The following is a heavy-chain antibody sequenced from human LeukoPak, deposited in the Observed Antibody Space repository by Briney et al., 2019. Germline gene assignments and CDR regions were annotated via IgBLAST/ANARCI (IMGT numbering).Heavy chain of an antibody. CDR2: MYYSGIT. D-gene: IGHD6-19*01. J-gene: IGHJ6*03. Sequence: PSETLSLTCTVSGGSISNYYWSWIRQPPGKGLEWIGYMYYSGITNYNPSLRSRVTISVDTSKNQFSLKLTSVTAADTAVYFCARGISGFSGGGYYYYYMDVWGKGTTVTISS. CDR1: GGSISNYY. CDR3: ARGISGFSGGGYYYYYMDV. V-gene: IGHV4-59*01.